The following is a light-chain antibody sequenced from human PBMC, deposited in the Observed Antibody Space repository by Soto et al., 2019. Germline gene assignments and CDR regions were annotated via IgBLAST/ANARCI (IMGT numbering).Light chain of an antibody. CDR3: MQGSHWPRT. V-gene: IGKV2-30*01. Sequence: VVMTQSPLSLPVTLGQPASISCRSSQSLVYSDGNTYLNWFLQRPGQSPRRLIYKVSTRDSGVPERFSGSGSGTDFTLKISRVEAEYVGVYYCMQGSHWPRTFGQGTKVEIK. CDR2: KVS. J-gene: IGKJ1*01. CDR1: QSLVYSDGNTY.